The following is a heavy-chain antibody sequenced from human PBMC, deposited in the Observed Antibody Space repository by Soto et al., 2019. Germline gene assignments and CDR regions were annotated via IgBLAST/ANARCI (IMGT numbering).Heavy chain of an antibody. D-gene: IGHD5-18*01. CDR2: IYWNDDK. CDR1: GFSLSTSGVG. Sequence: SGPTLVNPTQTLTLTCTFSGFSLSTSGVGVGWIRQPPGKALEWLALIYWNDDKRYSPSLKSRLTITKDTSKNQVVLTMTNMDPVDTATYYCAHTKDTAMVTLEYYFDYWGQGTLVTVSS. J-gene: IGHJ4*02. CDR3: AHTKDTAMVTLEYYFDY. V-gene: IGHV2-5*01.